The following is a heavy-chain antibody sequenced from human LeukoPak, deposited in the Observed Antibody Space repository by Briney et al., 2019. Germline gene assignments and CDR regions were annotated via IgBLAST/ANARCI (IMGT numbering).Heavy chain of an antibody. Sequence: GGSLRLSCAASRFTFSNYWMSWVRQAPGKGLEWVANIKQDGSEKYYVDSVKGRFTISRDNAKNSLYLQMNSLRAEDTAVYYCARDAGSRTYYYDSSPYAYWGQGTLVTVSS. J-gene: IGHJ4*02. D-gene: IGHD3-22*01. CDR1: RFTFSNYW. CDR2: IKQDGSEK. CDR3: ARDAGSRTYYYDSSPYAY. V-gene: IGHV3-7*01.